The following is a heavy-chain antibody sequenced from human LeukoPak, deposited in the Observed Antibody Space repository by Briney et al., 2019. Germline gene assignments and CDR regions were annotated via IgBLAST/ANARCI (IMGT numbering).Heavy chain of an antibody. V-gene: IGHV3-30*18. D-gene: IGHD4-17*01. J-gene: IGHJ4*02. Sequence: PGGSLRLSCAASGFTFSSYGMHWVRQAAGKGLEWVAVISYDGSNRYYADSVKGRFTISRDNSKNTLYLQMNSLRAEDTAVYYCAKSSGDYEPFSAYYFDYWGQGTLVTVSS. CDR3: AKSSGDYEPFSAYYFDY. CDR2: ISYDGSNR. CDR1: GFTFSSYG.